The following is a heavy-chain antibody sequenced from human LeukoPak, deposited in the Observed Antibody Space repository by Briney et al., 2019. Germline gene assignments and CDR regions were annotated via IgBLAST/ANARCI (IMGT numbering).Heavy chain of an antibody. CDR3: AEVDSSGYQIDY. Sequence: SETLSLTCTVSGGSISSNDFYWGWIRQSPGKGLEWIGSIYYSGSIYYNPSLKSRVTISVDTSKNQFSLNLSSVTAADTAVYYCAEVDSSGYQIDYWGQGTLVTVSS. V-gene: IGHV4-39*07. CDR1: GGSISSNDFY. CDR2: IYYSGSI. J-gene: IGHJ4*02. D-gene: IGHD3-22*01.